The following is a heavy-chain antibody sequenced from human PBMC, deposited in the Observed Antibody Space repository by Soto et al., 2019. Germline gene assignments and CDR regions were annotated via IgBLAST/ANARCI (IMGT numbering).Heavy chain of an antibody. CDR1: GFMFNNSA. D-gene: IGHD2-21*01. V-gene: IGHV3-23*01. J-gene: IGHJ3*02. CDR2: VSDNGGSRGGT. Sequence: EVELLESGGGLVQPGGSLRLSCKASGFMFNNSAMTWVRQAPGQGLQWVASVSDNGGSRGGTYYADSVKGRFTISRDNSKNTLYLQLDSLTGADTAVYYCARAKAVVIAALDIWGQGTTVTVSS. CDR3: ARAKAVVIAALDI.